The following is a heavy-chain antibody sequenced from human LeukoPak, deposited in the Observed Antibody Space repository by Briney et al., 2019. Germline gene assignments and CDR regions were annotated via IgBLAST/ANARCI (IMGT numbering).Heavy chain of an antibody. CDR2: IYHSGST. CDR3: ARLTYGNDYYYYMDV. Sequence: SETLSLTCAVSGYSISSGYCWGWIRQPPGKGLEWIGSIYHSGSTYYNPSLKSRVTISVDTSKNQFSLKLSSVTAADTAVYYCARLTYGNDYYYYMDVWGKGTTVTVSS. D-gene: IGHD3-10*01. CDR1: GYSISSGYC. V-gene: IGHV4-38-2*01. J-gene: IGHJ6*03.